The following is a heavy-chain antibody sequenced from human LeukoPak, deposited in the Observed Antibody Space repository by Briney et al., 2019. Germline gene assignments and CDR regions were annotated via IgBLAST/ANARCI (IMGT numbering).Heavy chain of an antibody. CDR2: VSFSGSYS. V-gene: IGHV3-11*05. CDR3: VRVPRGDGYKYGDF. CDR1: GFTFSDNY. J-gene: IGHJ4*02. Sequence: GGSLRLSCAASGFTFSDNYMSWVRQAPGEGLGWVSYVSFSGSYSNYADSVKGRFTISRDNAKNSLYLQMIGLRAEETAVYYCVRVPRGDGYKYGDFWGQGTLVTVSS. D-gene: IGHD5-24*01.